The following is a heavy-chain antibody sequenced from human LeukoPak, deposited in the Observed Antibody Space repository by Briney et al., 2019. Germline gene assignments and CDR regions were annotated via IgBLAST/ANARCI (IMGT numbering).Heavy chain of an antibody. D-gene: IGHD1-26*01. J-gene: IGHJ5*02. CDR3: ARQLRSFGFDP. CDR1: GYTFTSYY. CDR2: INPSGGST. V-gene: IGHV1-46*01. Sequence: ASVKVSCKASGYTFTSYYMHWVRQAPGQGLEWMGIINPSGGSTSYAQKFQGRVTMTRDTSISTAYMELSRLRSDDTAVYYCARQLRSFGFDPWGQGTLVTVSS.